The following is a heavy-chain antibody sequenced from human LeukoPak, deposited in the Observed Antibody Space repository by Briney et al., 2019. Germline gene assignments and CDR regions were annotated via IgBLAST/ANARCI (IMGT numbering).Heavy chain of an antibody. J-gene: IGHJ4*02. CDR1: GGSISNAAYY. V-gene: IGHV4-31*03. Sequence: SQTLSLTCTVSGGSISNAAYYWSWIRQHPGKGLEGIGYIYYSGSTYYNPSLKSRVTISVDTSKNQFTLELSSVTAADTAVYYCARVEAATTNPRFDYWGQGTLVTVSS. D-gene: IGHD5-24*01. CDR3: ARVEAATTNPRFDY. CDR2: IYYSGST.